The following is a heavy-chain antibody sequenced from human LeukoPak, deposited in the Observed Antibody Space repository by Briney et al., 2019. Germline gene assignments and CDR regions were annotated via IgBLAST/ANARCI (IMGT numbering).Heavy chain of an antibody. J-gene: IGHJ6*02. V-gene: IGHV3-74*01. CDR3: ARGKSPKGVYYYGMDV. CDR1: GFTFSSYG. Sequence: PGGSLRLSCAASGFTFSSYGMHWVRQAPGKGLVWVSRINSDGSSTSYADSVKGRFTISRDNAKNSLYLQMNSLRAEDTAVYYCARGKSPKGVYYYGMDVWGQGTTVTVSS. CDR2: INSDGSST.